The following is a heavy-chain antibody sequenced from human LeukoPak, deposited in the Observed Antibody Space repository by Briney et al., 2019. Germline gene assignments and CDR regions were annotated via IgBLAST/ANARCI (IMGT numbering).Heavy chain of an antibody. CDR3: AKDDRYRGYFDY. D-gene: IGHD1-26*01. Sequence: GRSLRLSCAASGFTFDDYAMHWVRQAPGKGLEWVSGISYNSDTIAYADSVKGRFTISRDNSKNTLYLQMNSLRAEDTAVYYCAKDDRYRGYFDYWGQGTLVTVSS. V-gene: IGHV3-9*01. J-gene: IGHJ4*02. CDR1: GFTFDDYA. CDR2: ISYNSDTI.